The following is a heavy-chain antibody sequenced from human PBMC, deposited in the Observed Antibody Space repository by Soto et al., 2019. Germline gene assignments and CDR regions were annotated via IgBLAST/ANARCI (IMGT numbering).Heavy chain of an antibody. Sequence: TLSLTCTVSGRPIRSGGYYWRWIRQHPGKGLEWIGYIYHSGSTYYNPSLKSRVTISVDRSKNQFSLKLSSVTAADTAVYYCAREAAGILNWFDPWGQGTLVTVSS. CDR2: IYHSGST. CDR3: AREAAGILNWFDP. D-gene: IGHD6-25*01. J-gene: IGHJ5*02. V-gene: IGHV4-31*03. CDR1: GRPIRSGGYY.